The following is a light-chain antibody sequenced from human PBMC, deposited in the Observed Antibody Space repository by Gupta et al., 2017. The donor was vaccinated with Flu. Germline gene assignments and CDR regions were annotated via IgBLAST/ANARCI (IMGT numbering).Light chain of an antibody. V-gene: IGKV3-11*01. J-gene: IGKJ5*01. CDR3: QQRGNWPFT. CDR2: DAS. Sequence: EIVLQQSSATLSLSPGERATLSCRASQSVSSYLAWYQQKPGQAPRLLIYDASNRATGIPARFSGSGSGTDFTLTISSLEPDDFAFYYCQQRGNWPFTFGQGTRVEI. CDR1: QSVSSY.